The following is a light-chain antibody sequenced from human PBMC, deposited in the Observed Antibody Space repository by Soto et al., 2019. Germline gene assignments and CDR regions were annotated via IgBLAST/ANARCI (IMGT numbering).Light chain of an antibody. J-gene: IGKJ5*01. V-gene: IGKV3-20*01. CDR3: QQLRSYPIT. CDR1: QTGSNSY. CDR2: GVS. Sequence: IVLTQSPGTLSLSPGEIATISCSASQTGSNSYLAWYQQKSGQAPRLLIYGVSTRATGTPDRFSGSGSGTEFTLTIRRLEPEDSATYYCQQLRSYPITFGQGTRLEI.